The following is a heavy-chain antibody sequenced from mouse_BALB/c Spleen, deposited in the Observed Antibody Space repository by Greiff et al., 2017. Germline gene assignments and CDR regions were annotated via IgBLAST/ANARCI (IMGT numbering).Heavy chain of an antibody. CDR3: AKGLTGSSYWYFDV. CDR2: IYPGGGYT. D-gene: IGHD4-1*01. CDR1: GYTFTNYW. V-gene: IGHV1-63*02. Sequence: VKLKQSGAELVRPGTSVKISCKASGYTFTNYWLGWVKQRPGHGLEWIGDIYPGGGYTNYNEKFKGKATLTADTSSSTAYMQLSSLTSEDSAVYFCAKGLTGSSYWYFDVWGAGTTVTVSS. J-gene: IGHJ1*01.